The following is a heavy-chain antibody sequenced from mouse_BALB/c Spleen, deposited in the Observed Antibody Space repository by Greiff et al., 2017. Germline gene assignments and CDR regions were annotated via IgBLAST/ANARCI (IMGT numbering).Heavy chain of an antibody. CDR3: ARGNYDGYSDY. CDR2: ISSGGSYT. V-gene: IGHV5-9-4*01. Sequence: EVQLVESGGGLVKPGGSLKLSCAASGFTFSSYAMSWVRQSPEKRLEWVAEISSGGSYTYYPDTVTGRFTISRDNAKNTLYLEMSSLRSEDTAMYYCARGNYDGYSDYWGQGTTLTVSS. CDR1: GFTFSSYA. D-gene: IGHD2-3*01. J-gene: IGHJ2*01.